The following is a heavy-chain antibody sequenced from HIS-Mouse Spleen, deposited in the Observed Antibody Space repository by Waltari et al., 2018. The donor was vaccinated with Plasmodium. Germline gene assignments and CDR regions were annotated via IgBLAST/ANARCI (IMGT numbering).Heavy chain of an antibody. Sequence: QVQLVQSGAEVKKPGASVKVSCTASGYTFTGYYMHWVRQAPGPGLEWMGGINPNSGGTNYAQKFQGRVTMTRDTSISTAYMELSRLRSDDTAVYYCARDLAAAGHFDYWGQGTLVTVSS. CDR3: ARDLAAAGHFDY. J-gene: IGHJ4*02. D-gene: IGHD6-13*01. CDR1: GYTFTGYY. V-gene: IGHV1-2*02. CDR2: INPNSGGT.